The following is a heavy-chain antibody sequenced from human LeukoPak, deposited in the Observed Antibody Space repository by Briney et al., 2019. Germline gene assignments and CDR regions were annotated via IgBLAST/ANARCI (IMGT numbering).Heavy chain of an antibody. CDR1: GFTFSSYS. CDR3: ARDFHSSAWYVGDY. J-gene: IGHJ4*02. D-gene: IGHD6-13*01. CDR2: ISGGGAPV. Sequence: GGSLRLSCAASGFTFSSYSMNWVRLAPGKGLEWVSYISGGGAPVYYADSVEGRFTVSRDNVKNSLYLQMHDLRVDDTAVYFCARDFHSSAWYVGDYWGQGVQVTVSS. V-gene: IGHV3-48*01.